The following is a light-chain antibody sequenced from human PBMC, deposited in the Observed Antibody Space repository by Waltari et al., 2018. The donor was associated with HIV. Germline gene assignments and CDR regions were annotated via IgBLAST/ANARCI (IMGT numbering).Light chain of an antibody. CDR2: RNN. CDR3: AAWDDSLSGVV. Sequence: QSVLTQQPSASGTPGQRVTISCSGSSSNIGGNYVYWYQQLPGTAPKLLIYRNNQRPSGVPDRFSGSKSGTSASLAISGLRSEDEADYYCAAWDDSLSGVVFGGGTKLTVL. CDR1: SSNIGGNY. V-gene: IGLV1-47*01. J-gene: IGLJ2*01.